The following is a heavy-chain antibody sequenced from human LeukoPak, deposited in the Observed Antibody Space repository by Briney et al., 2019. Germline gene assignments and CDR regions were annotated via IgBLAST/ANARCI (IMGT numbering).Heavy chain of an antibody. Sequence: ASVKVSCKASGYTFTSYDINWVRQATGQGLEWMGWMNPNSGNTGYAQKFQGRVTMTRNTSISTAYMELSSLRSEDTAVYYCARGFSLGYCSSTSCYVGWFDPWGQGTLVTVSS. D-gene: IGHD2-2*01. J-gene: IGHJ5*02. CDR3: ARGFSLGYCSSTSCYVGWFDP. CDR2: MNPNSGNT. V-gene: IGHV1-8*01. CDR1: GYTFTSYD.